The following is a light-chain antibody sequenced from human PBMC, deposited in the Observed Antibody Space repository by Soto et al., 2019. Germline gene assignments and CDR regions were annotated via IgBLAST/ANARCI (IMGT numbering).Light chain of an antibody. CDR1: QSVRNN. CDR2: YAS. J-gene: IGKJ5*01. Sequence: EIMMTQSPATLSVSPGERATLSCRASQSVRNNLAWYQHKPGQVPRLLIYYASTRATGIPARFSGSGSGTEFTLTICSLQSEDVAVYYCQQYNNWPPITFGQGTRLEIK. V-gene: IGKV3-15*01. CDR3: QQYNNWPPIT.